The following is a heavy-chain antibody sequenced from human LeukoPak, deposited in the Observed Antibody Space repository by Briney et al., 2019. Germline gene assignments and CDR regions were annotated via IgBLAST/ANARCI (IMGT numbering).Heavy chain of an antibody. J-gene: IGHJ4*02. CDR1: GFTFSSFV. D-gene: IGHD2-8*01. V-gene: IGHV3-23*01. CDR2: ISGSAGST. CDR3: AKDLNGLHAIDY. Sequence: GGSLRLSCAASGFTFSSFVMNWVRQAPGKGLQWVSSISGSAGSTNYADSVKGQLTISRDNSKNTLYLQINSLRAEDTAVYYCAKDLNGLHAIDYWGQGTLVTVSS.